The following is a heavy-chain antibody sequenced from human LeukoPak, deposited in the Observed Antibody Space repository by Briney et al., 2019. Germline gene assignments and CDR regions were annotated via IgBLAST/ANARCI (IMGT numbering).Heavy chain of an antibody. D-gene: IGHD4-11*01. Sequence: GASVKVSCKASGYTFTGYYLHWVRQAPGQGPEWMGWIISNSVVTKYAQKFQGRVTMTRDTSISTAYMELSRLRSDDTAVYYCARETVTGYSNLRHWGQGTLVTVSS. V-gene: IGHV1-2*02. CDR3: ARETVTGYSNLRH. CDR2: IISNSVVT. J-gene: IGHJ1*01. CDR1: GYTFTGYY.